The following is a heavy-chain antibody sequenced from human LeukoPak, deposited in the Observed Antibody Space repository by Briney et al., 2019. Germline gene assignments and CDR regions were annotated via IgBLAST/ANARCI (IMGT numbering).Heavy chain of an antibody. CDR1: GFTFSSYA. V-gene: IGHV3-30-3*01. J-gene: IGHJ4*02. CDR2: ISYDGSNK. Sequence: GGSLRLSCAASGFTFSSYAMHGVRQAPGKGLEWVAVISYDGSNKYYADSVKGRFTISRDNSKNTLYLQMNSLRAEDTAVYYCARARSDYVWGSYPLRWGQGTLVTVSS. CDR3: ARARSDYVWGSYPLR. D-gene: IGHD3-16*02.